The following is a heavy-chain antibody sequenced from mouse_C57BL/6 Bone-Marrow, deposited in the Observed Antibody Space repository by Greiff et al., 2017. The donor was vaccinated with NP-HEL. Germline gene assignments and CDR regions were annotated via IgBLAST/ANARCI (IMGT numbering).Heavy chain of an antibody. Sequence: SGAELVRPGTSVKVSCKASGYAFTNYLIEWVKQRPGQGLEWIGVINPGSGGTNYNEKFKGKATLTADKSSSTAYMQLSSLTSEESAVYFCARFVWLRKAMDYWGKGASVTVSS. CDR3: ARFVWLRKAMDY. D-gene: IGHD2-2*01. CDR2: INPGSGGT. J-gene: IGHJ4*01. CDR1: GYAFTNYL. V-gene: IGHV1-54*01.